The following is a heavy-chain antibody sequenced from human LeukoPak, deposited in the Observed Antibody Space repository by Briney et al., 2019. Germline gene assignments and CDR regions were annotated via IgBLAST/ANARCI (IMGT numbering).Heavy chain of an antibody. J-gene: IGHJ4*02. CDR2: IYPGDSDT. CDR1: GYSFTSYW. Sequence: GESLKISCKGSGYSFTSYWIGWVRQMPGKGLEWMGIIYPGDSDTRYSPSFQGRVTISVDKSISTAHLQWSSLKASDTAMYYCARRGVVAAFDYWGQGTLVTVSS. CDR3: ARRGVVAAFDY. D-gene: IGHD2-21*01. V-gene: IGHV5-51*01.